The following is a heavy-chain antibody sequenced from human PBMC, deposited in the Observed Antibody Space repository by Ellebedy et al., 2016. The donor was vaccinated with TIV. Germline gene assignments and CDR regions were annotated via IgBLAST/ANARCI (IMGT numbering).Heavy chain of an antibody. Sequence: GESLKISXAASGFTFSTYSMNWVRQAPGKGLEWVAFIRSSTNSISYADSVKGRFTISRDDAENSLYLQMNSLRDEDTAVYYCASDLDHWGQGTLVTVSS. CDR1: GFTFSTYS. J-gene: IGHJ4*02. V-gene: IGHV3-48*02. CDR3: ASDLDH. CDR2: IRSSTNSI.